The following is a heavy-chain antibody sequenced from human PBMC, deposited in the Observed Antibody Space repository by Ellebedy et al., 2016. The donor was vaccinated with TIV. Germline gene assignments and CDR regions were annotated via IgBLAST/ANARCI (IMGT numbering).Heavy chain of an antibody. D-gene: IGHD4-17*01. CDR3: ARGSGDLPFDY. J-gene: IGHJ4*02. CDR2: ISSSGTYI. V-gene: IGHV3-21*01. CDR1: GFTFSSYS. Sequence: PGGSLRLSCAASGFTFSSYSMNWVHQAPGKGLEWVSCISSSGTYIYYADSLKGRFTISRDSAKNSLYLQMNSLRAEDTAVYYCARGSGDLPFDYWGQGTLVTVSS.